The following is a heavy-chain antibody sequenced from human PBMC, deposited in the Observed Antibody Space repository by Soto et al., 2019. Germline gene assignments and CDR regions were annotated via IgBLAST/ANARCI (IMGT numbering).Heavy chain of an antibody. J-gene: IGHJ4*02. Sequence: QVQLVQSGAEVKKPGASVKVSCKASGYTFTSYAMHWVRQAPGQRLEWMGWINAGNGNTKYSQKFQGRVTITRDTSASTAYMELSSLRYEDTAVYYCARGTGYYPPFDYWGQGTLVTVSS. V-gene: IGHV1-3*01. CDR1: GYTFTSYA. CDR3: ARGTGYYPPFDY. CDR2: INAGNGNT. D-gene: IGHD3-9*01.